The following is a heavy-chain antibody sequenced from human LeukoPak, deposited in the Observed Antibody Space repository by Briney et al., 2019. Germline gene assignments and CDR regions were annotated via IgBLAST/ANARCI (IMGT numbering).Heavy chain of an antibody. CDR1: GGSFSGYY. Sequence: PSETLSLTCAVHGGSFSGYYWSWIRQPPGKGLEWIGEINHSGSTNYNPSLKSRVTISVDTSKNRFSLKLSSVTAADTAVYYCARGARRYCSGGSCYGNWFDPWGQGTLVTVSS. D-gene: IGHD2-15*01. CDR2: INHSGST. J-gene: IGHJ5*02. CDR3: ARGARRYCSGGSCYGNWFDP. V-gene: IGHV4-34*01.